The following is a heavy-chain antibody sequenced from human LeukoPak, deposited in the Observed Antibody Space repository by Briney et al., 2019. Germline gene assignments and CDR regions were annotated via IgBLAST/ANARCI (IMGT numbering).Heavy chain of an antibody. V-gene: IGHV3-64*01. CDR3: AREPPLERGFAFDI. CDR1: GFTFSSYA. Sequence: GGSLRLSCAASGFTFSSYAMHWVRQAPGKGLEYVSAISSNGGSTYYANSVKGRFTISRDNSKNTLYLQMGSLRAEDMAVYYCAREPPLERGFAFDIWGQGTMVTVSS. D-gene: IGHD1-1*01. J-gene: IGHJ3*02. CDR2: ISSNGGST.